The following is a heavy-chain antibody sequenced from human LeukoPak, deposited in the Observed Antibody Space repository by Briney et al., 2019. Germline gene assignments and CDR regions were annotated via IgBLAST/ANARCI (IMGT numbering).Heavy chain of an antibody. CDR2: INSDGSTT. V-gene: IGHV3-74*01. CDR3: VRVDGGY. J-gene: IGHJ4*02. Sequence: GGSLRLSCAASGFTFSSYGMHRVRQGPGKGLVWVSRINSDGSTTNYADSVKGRFTISRDSAKNTLYLQMNSLRAEDTAVYYCVRVDGGYWGQGTLVTVSS. CDR1: GFTFSSYG. D-gene: IGHD3-16*01.